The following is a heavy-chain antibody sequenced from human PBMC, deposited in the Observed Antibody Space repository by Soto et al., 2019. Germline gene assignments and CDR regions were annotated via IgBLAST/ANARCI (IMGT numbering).Heavy chain of an antibody. CDR3: AKGGYCISTSCYGHYYGMDV. D-gene: IGHD2-2*03. Sequence: GGSLRLSCAASGFTFSSYDMHWVRQAPGKGLEWVAVISCDGSNKYYADSVKGRFTISRDNSKNTLYLQMNSLRAEDTAVYYCAKGGYCISTSCYGHYYGMDVWGQGTTVTVSS. V-gene: IGHV3-30*18. J-gene: IGHJ6*02. CDR2: ISCDGSNK. CDR1: GFTFSSYD.